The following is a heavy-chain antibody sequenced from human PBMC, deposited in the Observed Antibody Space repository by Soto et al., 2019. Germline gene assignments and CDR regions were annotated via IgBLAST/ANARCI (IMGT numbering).Heavy chain of an antibody. CDR2: ISGSGGST. CDR1: GFTFSSYA. D-gene: IGHD2-21*02. Sequence: EVQLLESGGGLVQPGGSLRLSCAASGFTFSSYAMSWVRQAPGKGLEWVSAISGSGGSTYYADSVKGRFTISRDNSKNTLYLQMNSLRAEDTAVYYCAKDRTPYCGGDCYSSGFDYWGQGTLVTVSS. J-gene: IGHJ4*02. V-gene: IGHV3-23*01. CDR3: AKDRTPYCGGDCYSSGFDY.